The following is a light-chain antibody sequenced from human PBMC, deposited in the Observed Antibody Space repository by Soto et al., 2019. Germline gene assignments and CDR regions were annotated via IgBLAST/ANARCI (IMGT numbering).Light chain of an antibody. CDR2: DAS. Sequence: DIQMTQSPSSLSASVGDRVTITCQASHDIYNSLNWYQQKPGKAPKLLIYDASNLEAGVPSRFSGTGSGTDFTFTISSLQPEDIATYYCQQYDNLPLTFGGGTKVEIK. V-gene: IGKV1-33*01. J-gene: IGKJ4*01. CDR3: QQYDNLPLT. CDR1: HDIYNS.